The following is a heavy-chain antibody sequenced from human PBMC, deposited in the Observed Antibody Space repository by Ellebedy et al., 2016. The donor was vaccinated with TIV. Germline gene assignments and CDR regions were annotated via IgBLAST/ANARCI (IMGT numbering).Heavy chain of an antibody. D-gene: IGHD3-10*01. CDR3: ASNYGPFYYYYGMDV. CDR1: GGTFSSYA. V-gene: IGHV1-18*01. J-gene: IGHJ6*02. Sequence: AASVKVSCKASGGTFSSYAISWVRQAPGQGLEWMGWISAYNGNTNYAQKLQGRVTMTTDTSTSTAYMELRSLRSDDTAVYYCASNYGPFYYYYGMDVWGQGTTVTVSS. CDR2: ISAYNGNT.